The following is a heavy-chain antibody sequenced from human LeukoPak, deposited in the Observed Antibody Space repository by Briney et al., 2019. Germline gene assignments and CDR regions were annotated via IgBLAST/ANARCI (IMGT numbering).Heavy chain of an antibody. CDR1: GFTFSSYA. D-gene: IGHD5-18*01. V-gene: IGHV3-30*04. Sequence: GGSLRLSCAASGFTFSSYAMHWVRQSPAQGRDWGAVISYDGSNKYYADSVKGRFTISRDNSKNTLYLQMNSLRAEDTAVYYCARAGYSYGPTAPFYFDYWGQGTLVTVSS. CDR2: ISYDGSNK. J-gene: IGHJ4*02. CDR3: ARAGYSYGPTAPFYFDY.